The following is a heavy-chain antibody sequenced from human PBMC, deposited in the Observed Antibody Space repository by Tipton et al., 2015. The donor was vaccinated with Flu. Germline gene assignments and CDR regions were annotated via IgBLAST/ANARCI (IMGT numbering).Heavy chain of an antibody. Sequence: TLSLTCFVSGGSIVSTTYYWGWIRQSPGKGLEWIGYVYYSGTTNYNPSLKSRVTISTDASKNQFSLRLSSVTAADTAVYYCARAPIWSGYVTYAMDVWGQGTTVTVS. J-gene: IGHJ6*02. V-gene: IGHV4-61*05. CDR2: VYYSGTT. CDR1: GGSIVSTTYY. D-gene: IGHD3-3*01. CDR3: ARAPIWSGYVTYAMDV.